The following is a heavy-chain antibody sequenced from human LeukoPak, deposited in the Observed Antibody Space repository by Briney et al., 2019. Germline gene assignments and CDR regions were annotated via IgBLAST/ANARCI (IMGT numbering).Heavy chain of an antibody. D-gene: IGHD3-22*01. CDR3: ARAPGYYYDRSGYYVFDY. CDR2: INHSGST. V-gene: IGHV4-34*01. J-gene: IGHJ4*02. Sequence: SETLSLTCGVYGGSFSGYYWSWIRQPPGKGLEWIGEINHSGSTNYNPSLKSRVTFSVATSKNQFFLDLSSVTAADTAVYYCARAPGYYYDRSGYYVFDYWGQGTLVTVSS. CDR1: GGSFSGYY.